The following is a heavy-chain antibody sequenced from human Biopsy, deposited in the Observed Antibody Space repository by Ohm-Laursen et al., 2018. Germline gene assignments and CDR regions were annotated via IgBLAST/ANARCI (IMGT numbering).Heavy chain of an antibody. D-gene: IGHD5-18*01. Sequence: GASVKVSCKASGYNFNAYYMQWVQQAPGQGLEWMGWINPNNGGTNYAHKFQGRVTMTRDTSISTAYMHLSGLTSDDTAVYYCARLAYSEYRRDPLDVWGQGTMVTVSS. CDR1: GYNFNAYY. CDR2: INPNNGGT. CDR3: ARLAYSEYRRDPLDV. V-gene: IGHV1-2*02. J-gene: IGHJ3*01.